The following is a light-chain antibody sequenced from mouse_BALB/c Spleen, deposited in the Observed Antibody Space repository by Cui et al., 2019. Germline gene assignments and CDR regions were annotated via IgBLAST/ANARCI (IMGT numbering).Light chain of an antibody. J-gene: IGKJ1*01. CDR3: QQWSSYPWT. CDR2: STS. Sequence: QIVLTQSPAIMSASLGAEITLTCSSSSSVSYMHWYQQKSGTSPKLLIYSTSDLASGVPSRFSGSGCGTFYSLTISSVEAEDAADYYCQQWSSYPWTFGGGTKLEIK. CDR1: SSVSY. V-gene: IGKV4-80*01.